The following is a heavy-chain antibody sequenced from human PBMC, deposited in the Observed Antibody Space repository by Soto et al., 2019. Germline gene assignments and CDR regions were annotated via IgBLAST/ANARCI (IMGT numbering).Heavy chain of an antibody. D-gene: IGHD6-19*01. V-gene: IGHV4-34*01. CDR2: INHSGST. CDR1: GGSFSGYY. CDR3: ARGQYSSGRNWFDP. Sequence: QVQLQQWGAGLLTPSETLSLTCAVYGGSFSGYYWSWIRQPPGKGLLWIGEINHSGSTNYNPSLKSRVTISVDTSKNQFSLKLSSVTAADTAVYYCARGQYSSGRNWFDPWGQGTLVTVSS. J-gene: IGHJ5*02.